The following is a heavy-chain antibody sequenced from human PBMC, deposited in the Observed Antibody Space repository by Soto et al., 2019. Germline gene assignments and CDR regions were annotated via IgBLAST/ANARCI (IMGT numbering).Heavy chain of an antibody. D-gene: IGHD2-15*01. CDR1: GGSFSGYY. CDR3: ASRGRYCSGGSCYSYYYYYYGMDV. CDR2: INHSGST. J-gene: IGHJ6*02. Sequence: SETLSLTCAVYGGSFSGYYWSWIRQPPGKGLEWIGEINHSGSTNYNPSLKSRVTISVDTSKNQFSLKLSSVTAADTAVYYCASRGRYCSGGSCYSYYYYYYGMDVWGQGTTVTVSS. V-gene: IGHV4-34*01.